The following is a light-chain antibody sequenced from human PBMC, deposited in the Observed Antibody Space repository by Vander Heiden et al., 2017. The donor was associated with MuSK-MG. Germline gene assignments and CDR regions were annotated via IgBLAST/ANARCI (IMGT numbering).Light chain of an antibody. Sequence: DIQMTQSPSTLSASVGDRVTITCRASQSIENLLAWYQQKPGKAPNLLIYKASMLESGVPSRFSGSGSGKEFTLTISSLQPDDFANYYCQQDAYLNSFGQGTKLEMK. V-gene: IGKV1-5*03. CDR3: QQDAYLNS. J-gene: IGKJ2*03. CDR2: KAS. CDR1: QSIENL.